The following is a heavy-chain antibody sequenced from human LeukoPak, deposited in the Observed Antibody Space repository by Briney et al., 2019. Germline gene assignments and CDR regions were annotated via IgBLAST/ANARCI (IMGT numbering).Heavy chain of an antibody. V-gene: IGHV1-69*13. CDR2: IIPIFGTA. CDR1: GGTFTTYA. Sequence: SGKVACKASGGTFTTYAISWVRQAPGQGLEWMGGIIPIFGTANYAQKFQGRVTITADESTSTAYMELSSLRSEDTAVYYCARALEGSGSYPYNWFDPWGQGTLVTVSS. D-gene: IGHD3-10*01. CDR3: ARALEGSGSYPYNWFDP. J-gene: IGHJ5*02.